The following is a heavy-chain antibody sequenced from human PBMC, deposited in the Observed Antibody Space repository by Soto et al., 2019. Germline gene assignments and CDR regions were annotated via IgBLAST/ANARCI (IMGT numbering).Heavy chain of an antibody. V-gene: IGHV1-18*01. D-gene: IGHD3-3*01. CDR3: ARALYYDFWSGYRNGYYFDY. Sequence: ASVQVSCKASGYTFISYGISWVRQAPGQGLEWMGWISAYNGNTNYAQKLQGRVTMTTDTSTSTAYMELRSLRSDDTAVYYCARALYYDFWSGYRNGYYFDYWGQGTLVTVSS. CDR1: GYTFISYG. CDR2: ISAYNGNT. J-gene: IGHJ4*02.